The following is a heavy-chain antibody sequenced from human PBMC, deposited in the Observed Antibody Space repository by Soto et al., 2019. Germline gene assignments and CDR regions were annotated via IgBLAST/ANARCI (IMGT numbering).Heavy chain of an antibody. CDR1: GFTFSSYA. CDR3: AKEGGNYDILTGYYNRNGFDY. Sequence: GSLRLSCAASGFTFSSYAMSWVRQAPGKGLEWVSAISGSGGSTYYADSVKGRFTISRDNSKNTLYLQMNSLRAEDTAVYYCAKEGGNYDILTGYYNRNGFDYWGQGTLVTVSS. D-gene: IGHD3-9*01. J-gene: IGHJ4*02. V-gene: IGHV3-23*01. CDR2: ISGSGGST.